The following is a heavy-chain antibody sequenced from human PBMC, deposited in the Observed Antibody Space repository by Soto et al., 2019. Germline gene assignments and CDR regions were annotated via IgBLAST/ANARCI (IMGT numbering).Heavy chain of an antibody. CDR3: ARDLPSVTNNWFDP. D-gene: IGHD4-4*01. J-gene: IGHJ5*02. CDR1: GFTFSSYS. Sequence: EVPLVESGGGLVKPGGSLRLSCAASGFTFSSYSMNWVRQAPGKGLEWVSSISSSSSYIYYADSVKGRFTISRDNAKNSLYLQMNSLRAEDTAVYYCARDLPSVTNNWFDPWGQGTLVTVSS. V-gene: IGHV3-21*01. CDR2: ISSSSSYI.